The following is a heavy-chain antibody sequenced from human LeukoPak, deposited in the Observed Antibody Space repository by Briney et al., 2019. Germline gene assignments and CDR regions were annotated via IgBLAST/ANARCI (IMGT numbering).Heavy chain of an antibody. Sequence: SGPTLVNPTQTLTLTCSLSDFSLTTRPLGVGWIRQPPGKALEWLAVIYWDDDKRYNPSLKTRLTVTTATYKNQVVLIMTNMDPVDTATYYCAHRRSGYDWNHGDFDYWGLGTLVTVSS. J-gene: IGHJ4*02. CDR1: DFSLTTRPLG. CDR2: IYWDDDK. CDR3: AHRRSGYDWNHGDFDY. V-gene: IGHV2-5*02. D-gene: IGHD1-20*01.